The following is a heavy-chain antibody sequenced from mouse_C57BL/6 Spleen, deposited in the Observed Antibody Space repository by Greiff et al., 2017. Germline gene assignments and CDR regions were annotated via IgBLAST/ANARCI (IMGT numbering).Heavy chain of an antibody. D-gene: IGHD1-1*01. J-gene: IGHJ1*03. Sequence: QVQLKESGAELVRPGASVTLSCKASGYTFTDYEMHWVKQTPVHGLEWIGAIDPETGGTAYNQKFKGKAILTADKSSSTAYMELRSLTSEDSAVYYGTRGGYDYGSSYRYFDVWGTGTTVTVSS. CDR2: IDPETGGT. V-gene: IGHV1-15*01. CDR3: TRGGYDYGSSYRYFDV. CDR1: GYTFTDYE.